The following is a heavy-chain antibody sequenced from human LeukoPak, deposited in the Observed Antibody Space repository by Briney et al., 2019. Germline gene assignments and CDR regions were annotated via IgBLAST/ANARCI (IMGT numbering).Heavy chain of an antibody. V-gene: IGHV3-66*01. CDR1: GFTVSSDY. CDR3: AKEPNR. CDR2: IYSGGTT. J-gene: IGHJ5*02. Sequence: GGSLRLSCAASGFTVSSDYMSWVRQAPGKGLEWVSVIYSGGTTHYADSVKGRFTISRDNSKNTLYLHMNSLRAEDTAVYYCAKEPNRWGQGTLVTVSS.